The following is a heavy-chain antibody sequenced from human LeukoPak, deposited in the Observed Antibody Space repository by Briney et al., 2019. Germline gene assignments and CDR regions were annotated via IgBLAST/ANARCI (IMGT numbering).Heavy chain of an antibody. CDR3: AKDSYDRSGYYYYYFAY. J-gene: IGHJ4*02. V-gene: IGHV3-48*01. D-gene: IGHD3-22*01. CDR1: GFSFSDHY. CDR2: ISSSSGTI. Sequence: GGSLRLSCAASGFSFSDHYMDWVRQAPGKGLEWVSYISSSSGTIYYADSVKGRFTISRDNSKNTLYLQMNSLRAGDTAVYYCAKDSYDRSGYYYYYFAYWGQGTQVTVSS.